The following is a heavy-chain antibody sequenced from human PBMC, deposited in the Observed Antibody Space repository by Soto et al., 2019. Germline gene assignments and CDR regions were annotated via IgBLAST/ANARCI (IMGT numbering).Heavy chain of an antibody. Sequence: QVQLVQSGAEVKKPGSSVKVSCKASGGTFSSYAISWVRQAPGQGLEWMGGIIPIFGTANYAQKFQGRVTITADESTSTDYMELSSLRSEDTAVYYCARMSCSSTSCYAWGSYNWFDPWGQGTLVTVSS. CDR3: ARMSCSSTSCYAWGSYNWFDP. CDR2: IIPIFGTA. J-gene: IGHJ5*02. CDR1: GGTFSSYA. D-gene: IGHD2-2*01. V-gene: IGHV1-69*01.